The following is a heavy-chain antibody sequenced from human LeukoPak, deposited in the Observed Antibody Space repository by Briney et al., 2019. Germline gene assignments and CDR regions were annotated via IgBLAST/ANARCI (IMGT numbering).Heavy chain of an antibody. CDR3: ATAPYSSSWYPYYFDY. D-gene: IGHD6-13*01. V-gene: IGHV1-46*01. J-gene: IGHJ4*02. CDR2: INPSGYST. CDR1: GYTFTSYD. Sequence: GASVKVSCTASGYTFTSYDMHWVRQAPGLGLEWVGIINPSGYSTSYAQKFQGRVTMTRDMSTSTVYMELSSLRSEDTAVYYCATAPYSSSWYPYYFDYWGQGTLVTVSS.